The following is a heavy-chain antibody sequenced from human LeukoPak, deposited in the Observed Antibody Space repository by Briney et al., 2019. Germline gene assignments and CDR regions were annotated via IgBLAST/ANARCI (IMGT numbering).Heavy chain of an antibody. CDR1: GGSISSYY. J-gene: IGHJ5*02. CDR3: ARRRRSIAAAGTRFDP. Sequence: PSETLSLTCTVSGGSISSYYWSWIRQPPGKGLEWIGYIYYSGSTNYNPSLKSRVTISVDTSKNQFSLKLSSVTAADTAVYYCARRRRSIAAAGTRFDPWGQGTLVTVSS. D-gene: IGHD6-13*01. V-gene: IGHV4-59*12. CDR2: IYYSGST.